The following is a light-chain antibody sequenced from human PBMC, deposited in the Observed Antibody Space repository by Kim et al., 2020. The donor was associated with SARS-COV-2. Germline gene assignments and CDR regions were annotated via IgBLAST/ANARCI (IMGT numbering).Light chain of an antibody. CDR1: QDIRND. Sequence: ASVGDRVTITCRSSQDIRNDIGGYQQNPGGAPKRLIYGAYSLQSGVPSRFSGSGSGTEITLTVSSLQPEDLATYICLQHNTYPITFGQGTRLEIK. CDR2: GAY. CDR3: LQHNTYPIT. J-gene: IGKJ5*01. V-gene: IGKV1-17*01.